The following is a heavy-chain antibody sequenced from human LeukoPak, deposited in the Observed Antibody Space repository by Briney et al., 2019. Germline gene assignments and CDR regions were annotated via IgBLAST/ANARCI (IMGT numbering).Heavy chain of an antibody. CDR3: LRDVALAAAGPGDY. CDR1: GFTVSTNY. Sequence: PGGSLRLSCAASGFTVSTNYMSWVRQAPGKGLEWVSVLYSGRATYYADSVKDRFIISRDNSKNTLYLQMNTLRVEDTAIYFCLRDVALAAAGPGDYWGQGTLVTVSS. V-gene: IGHV3-66*01. D-gene: IGHD6-13*01. CDR2: LYSGRAT. J-gene: IGHJ4*02.